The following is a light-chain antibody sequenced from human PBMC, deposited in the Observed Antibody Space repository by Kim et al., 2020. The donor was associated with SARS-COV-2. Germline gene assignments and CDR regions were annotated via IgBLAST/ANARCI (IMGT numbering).Light chain of an antibody. CDR3: QQYNNWPPYT. J-gene: IGKJ2*01. Sequence: EIVMTQSPATLSVSPGERATLSCRASQSVSSNLAWYQRKPGQAPRLLIYGASTRATGIPARFSGSGSGTEFTLTIRSLQSEDFAVYYCQQYNNWPPYTLGQGTKLEI. CDR1: QSVSSN. CDR2: GAS. V-gene: IGKV3-15*01.